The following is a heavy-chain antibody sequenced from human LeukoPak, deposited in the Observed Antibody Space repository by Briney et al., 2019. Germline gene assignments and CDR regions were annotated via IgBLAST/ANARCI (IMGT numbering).Heavy chain of an antibody. CDR1: GGSISSGDYY. V-gene: IGHV4-30-4*08. D-gene: IGHD3-16*01. CDR3: ARVVRGTILGGPYYFDC. Sequence: PSETLSLTCTVSGGSISSGDYYWSWIRQPPGKGLEWIGYIYYSGNTYYNPSLRSRVTFSVDTSKNQFSLKLSSVTAADTAVYYCARVVRGTILGGPYYFDCWGQGTLVTVSS. CDR2: IYYSGNT. J-gene: IGHJ4*02.